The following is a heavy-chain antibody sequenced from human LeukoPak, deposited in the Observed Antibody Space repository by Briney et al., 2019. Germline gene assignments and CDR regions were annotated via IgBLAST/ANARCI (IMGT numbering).Heavy chain of an antibody. CDR2: VESGDSYT. D-gene: IGHD6-19*01. CDR3: ARHYSSGSDFDY. J-gene: IGHJ4*02. Sequence: GESLRISCKGSGYSFTRYWISWVRQMAGKGREWMGRVESGDSYTNYSPSFQGHVPISADKSISTAYLQWSSLKASDTAMYYCARHYSSGSDFDYWSQGTLVTVSS. CDR1: GYSFTRYW. V-gene: IGHV5-10-1*01.